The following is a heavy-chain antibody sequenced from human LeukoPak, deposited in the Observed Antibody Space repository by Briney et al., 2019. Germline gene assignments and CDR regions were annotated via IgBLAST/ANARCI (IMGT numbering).Heavy chain of an antibody. CDR2: FYSAVTT. Sequence: PGRSLRLSCAASGFTVSSNYMSWVRQAPGKGLEWVSTFYSAVTTFYADSVRGRFTISRDNSKNTLYLQMNSLRAEDTAVYYCAKSRSGSANYYFDNGGPGTLVSVSS. V-gene: IGHV3-66*01. CDR3: AKSRSGSANYYFDN. CDR1: GFTVSSNY. D-gene: IGHD5-12*01. J-gene: IGHJ4*02.